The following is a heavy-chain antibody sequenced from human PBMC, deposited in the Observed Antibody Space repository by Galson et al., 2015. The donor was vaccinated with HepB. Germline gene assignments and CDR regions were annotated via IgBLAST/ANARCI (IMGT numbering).Heavy chain of an antibody. Sequence: SVKVSCKASGSTFTDHYMHWVRQAPGQGLEWMGWINPNSGGTNYPQKFQGRVTMTRDTSSSTAYMELSRLRSDDTAVYHCARDIGSGSYSYYFDYWGQGTPVSVSS. J-gene: IGHJ4*02. CDR3: ARDIGSGSYSYYFDY. V-gene: IGHV1-2*02. D-gene: IGHD3-10*01. CDR1: GSTFTDHY. CDR2: INPNSGGT.